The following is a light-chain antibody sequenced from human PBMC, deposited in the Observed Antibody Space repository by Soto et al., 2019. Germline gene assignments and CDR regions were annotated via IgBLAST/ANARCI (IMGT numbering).Light chain of an antibody. CDR3: QQYGSSSPIT. V-gene: IGKV3-20*01. Sequence: EIVLTQSPGTLSLSPGDRATPSCRASHSVTINYLAWYQQKPGQAPRLLIFNVSSRPTGVPDRFSGSGSGTDFTLTISRLEPEDFALYYCQQYGSSSPITFGQGTRLEIK. CDR2: NVS. J-gene: IGKJ5*01. CDR1: HSVTINY.